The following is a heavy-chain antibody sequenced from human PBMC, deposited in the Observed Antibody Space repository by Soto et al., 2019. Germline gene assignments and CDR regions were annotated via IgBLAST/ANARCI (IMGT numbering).Heavy chain of an antibody. D-gene: IGHD1-26*01. V-gene: IGHV1-2*02. CDR3: ARDLAKGGGSAGFDY. Sequence: ASVKVSCKASGYTFTVYYMHWVRQAPGQGLEWMGWINPKSGGTMYPQKFQGRVTMTWDTSISTAYMALTRLRSDDTAVYYCARDLAKGGGSAGFDYWGQGTLVTVST. CDR1: GYTFTVYY. J-gene: IGHJ4*02. CDR2: INPKSGGT.